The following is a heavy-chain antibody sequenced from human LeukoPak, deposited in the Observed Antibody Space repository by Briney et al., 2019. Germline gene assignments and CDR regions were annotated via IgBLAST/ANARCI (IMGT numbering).Heavy chain of an antibody. D-gene: IGHD1-26*01. CDR3: ARLDTDGSGRGRYSNDF. J-gene: IGHJ4*02. CDR1: GFAFSRYW. Sequence: GGSLRLSCAASGFAFSRYWMSWVRQAPGKGLDWVANINQRGSEKYYAGSVKGRFTISRDNAKNSVSLQMNSLRAEDTAVYYCARLDTDGSGRGRYSNDFWGQGTLVTVSS. CDR2: INQRGSEK. V-gene: IGHV3-7*01.